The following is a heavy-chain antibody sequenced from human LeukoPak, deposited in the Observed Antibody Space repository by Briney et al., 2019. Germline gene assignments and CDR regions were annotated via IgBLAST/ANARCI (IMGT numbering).Heavy chain of an antibody. CDR1: GFTFSSYA. J-gene: IGHJ4*02. Sequence: GGSLRLSCAASGFTFSSYAMNWVRQAPGTGLEWVSSIRSTSSHTYYADSVKGRFTISRDNAKNSLYLQMNSLRAEDTAVYYCARASTCPDYWGQGILVTVSS. V-gene: IGHV3-21*01. CDR2: IRSTSSHT. CDR3: ARASTCPDY.